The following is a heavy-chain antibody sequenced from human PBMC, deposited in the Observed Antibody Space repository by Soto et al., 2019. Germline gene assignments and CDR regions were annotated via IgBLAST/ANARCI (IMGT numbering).Heavy chain of an antibody. CDR1: GFTFSSYG. D-gene: IGHD1-1*01. CDR2: IPVIGEGG. Sequence: EVQLLDSGGGLERLGGSLRLPFAASGFTFSSYGRSGVRRPPGKGLEWFAGIPVIGEGGYYADSVKGRFTISRDNAKNTLYLQMNSLRVEDAAVYFCAREGDRYGTVCFDSWGQGTLVTVSS. J-gene: IGHJ4*02. CDR3: AREGDRYGTVCFDS. V-gene: IGHV3-23*01.